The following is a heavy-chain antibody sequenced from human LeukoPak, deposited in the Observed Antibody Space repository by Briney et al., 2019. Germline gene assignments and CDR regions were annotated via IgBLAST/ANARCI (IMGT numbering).Heavy chain of an antibody. D-gene: IGHD6-19*01. V-gene: IGHV4-34*01. CDR2: INHSGST. CDR3: AGGPEAVGGTEYYFDY. CDR1: GESFSGYY. Sequence: SETLSLTCAVYGESFSGYYWSWIRQPPGKGLEWIGEINHSGSTNYNPSLKSRVTISVDTSKNQFSLKLSSVTAADTAVYYCAGGPEAVGGTEYYFDYWGQGTLVTVSS. J-gene: IGHJ4*02.